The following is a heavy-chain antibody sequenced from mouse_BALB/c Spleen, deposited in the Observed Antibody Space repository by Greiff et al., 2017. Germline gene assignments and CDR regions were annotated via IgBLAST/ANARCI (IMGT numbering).Heavy chain of an antibody. Sequence: EVMLVESGGGLVKPGGSLKLSCAASGFTFSSYAMSWVRQTPEKRLEWVASISSGGSTYYPDSVKGRFTISRDNARNILYLQMSSLRSEDTAMYYCARHYGNYDYFDYWGQGTTLTVAS. D-gene: IGHD2-1*01. CDR3: ARHYGNYDYFDY. J-gene: IGHJ2*01. CDR2: ISSGGST. V-gene: IGHV5-6-5*01. CDR1: GFTFSSYA.